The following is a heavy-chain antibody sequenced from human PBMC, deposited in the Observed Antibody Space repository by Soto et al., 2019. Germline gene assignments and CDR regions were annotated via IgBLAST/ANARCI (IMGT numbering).Heavy chain of an antibody. CDR1: GFSLSTGGVG. V-gene: IGHV2-5*02. CDR3: AHRNVDVVGGSTYTVDY. CDR2: IYWDDDK. Sequence: QITLKESGPTLVKPTQTLTLTCTFSGFSLSTGGVGVGWVRQPPGKALEWLALIYWDDDKRYRTSLQNRLTITADTSYNQVVLSLSNMGHYDTATYYCAHRNVDVVGGSTYTVDYWGQGALVTVSS. D-gene: IGHD2-15*01. J-gene: IGHJ4*02.